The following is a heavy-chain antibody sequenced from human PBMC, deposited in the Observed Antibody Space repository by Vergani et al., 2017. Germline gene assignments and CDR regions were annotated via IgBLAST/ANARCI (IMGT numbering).Heavy chain of an antibody. V-gene: IGHV5-51*01. CDR1: TYSFTNYW. CDR3: ATLRGPPMAARPSGKRDNWFDP. J-gene: IGHJ5*02. D-gene: IGHD6-6*01. Sequence: EVQLVQSGAEVKKPGESLKISCKGSTYSFTNYWIGWVRQMPGKGLEWMGIIYPGDSDTRYNPSFQGQVTISADKSISTAYLQWSSLKASDTAMYYCATLRGPPMAARPSGKRDNWFDPWGQGTLVTVSS. CDR2: IYPGDSDT.